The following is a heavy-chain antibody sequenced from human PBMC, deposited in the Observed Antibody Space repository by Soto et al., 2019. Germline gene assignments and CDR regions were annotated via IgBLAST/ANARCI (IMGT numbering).Heavy chain of an antibody. D-gene: IGHD3-22*01. Sequence: ASVKVSCKASGYTFTGYYMHWVRQAPGQGLEWMGWINPNSGGTNYAQKFQGRVTMTRDTSISTAYMELSRLRSDDTAVYYCARVSTYYYDIYFAYWGQGTLVTVSS. J-gene: IGHJ4*02. V-gene: IGHV1-2*02. CDR3: ARVSTYYYDIYFAY. CDR2: INPNSGGT. CDR1: GYTFTGYY.